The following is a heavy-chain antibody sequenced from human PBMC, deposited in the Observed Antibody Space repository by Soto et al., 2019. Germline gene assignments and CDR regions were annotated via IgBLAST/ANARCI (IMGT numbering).Heavy chain of an antibody. CDR3: ARLNYYDSTDYFDS. V-gene: IGHV4-59*01. D-gene: IGHD3-22*01. J-gene: IGHJ4*02. Sequence: PSETLSLTCTVSGGSISSYNWSWIRQPPGRGLEWIGYIYYSGSTNYNPSLKSRVTISVDTSKNRFSLKPSSVTAADTAVYYCARLNYYDSTDYFDSWGQGTLVTVSS. CDR1: GGSISSYN. CDR2: IYYSGST.